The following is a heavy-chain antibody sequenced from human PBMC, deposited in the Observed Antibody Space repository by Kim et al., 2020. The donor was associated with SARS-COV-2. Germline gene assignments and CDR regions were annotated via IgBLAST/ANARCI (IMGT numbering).Heavy chain of an antibody. D-gene: IGHD6-13*01. V-gene: IGHV1-8*01. Sequence: AQKLQGRVTRPRNTSISTAYMELSSLRSEDTAVYYCARSLRYSRNWFDPWGQGTLVTVSS. CDR3: ARSLRYSRNWFDP. J-gene: IGHJ5*02.